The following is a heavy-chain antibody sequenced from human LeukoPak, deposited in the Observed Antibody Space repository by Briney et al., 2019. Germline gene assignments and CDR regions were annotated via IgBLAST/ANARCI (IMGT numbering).Heavy chain of an antibody. Sequence: GGSLRLSCAASGFTFSSYGMHWVRQAPGKGLEWVANIRQDGGVKYYMDSAKGRFTLSRDNAKSSLYLQMNSLRVEDTAMYFCARTVVVVVGASDYFDYWGQGTLVTVSS. J-gene: IGHJ4*02. D-gene: IGHD2-2*01. V-gene: IGHV3-7*03. CDR3: ARTVVVVVGASDYFDY. CDR1: GFTFSSYG. CDR2: IRQDGGVK.